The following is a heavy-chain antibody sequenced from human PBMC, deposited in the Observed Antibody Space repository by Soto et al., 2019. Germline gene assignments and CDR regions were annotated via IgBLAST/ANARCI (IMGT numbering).Heavy chain of an antibody. CDR3: VKDPHCSSTSCYRAYFDY. CDR2: ISYDGSNK. V-gene: IGHV3-30-3*01. Sequence: GGSLRLSCAASGFTFSSYAMHWVRQAPGKGLEWVAVISYDGSNKYYADSVKGRFTISRDNSKNTLYLQMNSLRAEDTAVYYCVKDPHCSSTSCYRAYFDYWGQGTLVTVSS. D-gene: IGHD2-2*01. CDR1: GFTFSSYA. J-gene: IGHJ4*02.